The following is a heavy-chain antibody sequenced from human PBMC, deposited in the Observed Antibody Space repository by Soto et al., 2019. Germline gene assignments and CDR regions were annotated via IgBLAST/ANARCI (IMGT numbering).Heavy chain of an antibody. CDR3: AHQTPFASGSYFDY. V-gene: IGHV2-5*02. J-gene: IGHJ4*02. CDR1: GFSLSTNGVA. D-gene: IGHD3-10*01. CDR2: IYWDDDK. Sequence: QITLKESRPTLVKPTQTLTLTCTISGFSLSTNGVAVGWIRQPPGQALEWLGHIYWDDDKRYSPYLKNRLTITKDASKKRVVLTMTNMDPMDTATYYCAHQTPFASGSYFDYWGQGILVTVSS.